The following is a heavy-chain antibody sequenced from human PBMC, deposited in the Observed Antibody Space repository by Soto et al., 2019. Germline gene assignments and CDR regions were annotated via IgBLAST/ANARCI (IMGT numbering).Heavy chain of an antibody. CDR1: GGSICSSH. CDR3: SRLDGYHHLTDV. CDR2: SYHSGRT. Sequence: SETLALACPVPGGSICSSHWTWVAQPPGKALEWIRCSYHSGRTNYYPSLKTRGTVSVATSTAQVALKLISVTAADTAVYYFSRLDGYHHLTDVCGKGTTVP. V-gene: IGHV4-59*08. J-gene: IGHJ6*03. D-gene: IGHD5-12*01.